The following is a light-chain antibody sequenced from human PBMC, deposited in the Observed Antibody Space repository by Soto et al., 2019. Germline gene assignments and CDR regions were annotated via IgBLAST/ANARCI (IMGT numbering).Light chain of an antibody. Sequence: QSVLTQPASVSGSLGKSITISCTGTSSDVGGYNYVSWYQQHPGKDPKVVIFEVTKRPSGVSSRFSGSKSGNTASLTVSGLQAEDEGDYYCSSYTSSSTVLFGGGTKLTVL. CDR1: SSDVGGYNY. V-gene: IGLV2-14*01. J-gene: IGLJ2*01. CDR3: SSYTSSSTVL. CDR2: EVT.